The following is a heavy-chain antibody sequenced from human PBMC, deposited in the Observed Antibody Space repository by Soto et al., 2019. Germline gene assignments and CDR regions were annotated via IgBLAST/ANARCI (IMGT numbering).Heavy chain of an antibody. CDR2: ISASGYST. CDR3: VKAQGYCTGNNCYPNWFAP. CDR1: GFTFSSYA. V-gene: IGHV3-23*01. D-gene: IGHD2-8*02. Sequence: GGSLRLSCAASGFTFSSYAMSWVRQAPGKRLEWVSTISASGYSTYYADSVKGRFTISRDYSKDTLYLQMSSLRAEDTALYYCVKAQGYCTGNNCYPNWFAPWGQGTQVTVSS. J-gene: IGHJ5*02.